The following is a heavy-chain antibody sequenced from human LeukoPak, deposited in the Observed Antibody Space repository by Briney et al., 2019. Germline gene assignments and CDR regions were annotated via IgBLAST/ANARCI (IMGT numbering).Heavy chain of an antibody. V-gene: IGHV3-74*01. D-gene: IGHD3-16*01. CDR1: GFTLSGYW. J-gene: IGHJ4*02. CDR3: TRDTFGGDDF. Sequence: PGGSLRLSCAASGFTLSGYWMHWVRQAPGKGLVWVSRINEDGSSTSYADSVKGRFTISRDNAKNTLYMQMNSLRAEDTAVYYCTRDTFGGDDFWGQGALVSVSS. CDR2: INEDGSST.